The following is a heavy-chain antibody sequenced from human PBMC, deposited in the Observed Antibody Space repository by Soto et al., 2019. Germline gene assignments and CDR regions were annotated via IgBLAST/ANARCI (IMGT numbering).Heavy chain of an antibody. CDR2: INPTSGGT. V-gene: IGHV1-2*02. D-gene: IGHD4-17*01. J-gene: IGHJ4*02. CDR1: GYTFAAYY. CDR3: ARDPDYGDYWGYFFDS. Sequence: QVQLVQSGAEVKKPGASVKVSCKTSGYTFAAYYIHWIRQAPGQGLEWMGWINPTSGGTVYAQNLQARVTMTRDTSISTAYMELRRLNSDDTAVYYCARDPDYGDYWGYFFDSWGQGPPVTVSS.